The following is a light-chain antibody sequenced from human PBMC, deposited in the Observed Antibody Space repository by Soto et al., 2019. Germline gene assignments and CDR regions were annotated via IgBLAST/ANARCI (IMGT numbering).Light chain of an antibody. CDR1: QSVSSY. CDR3: QHRSSWPIT. Sequence: IVLTQSQGTLSLSPGERATLSCRASQSVSSYLAWHQQKPGQAPRLLIYDASNRATGIPARFSGSGSGTDFTLTISSLEPEDFAVYYCQHRSSWPITFGQGTRLEL. CDR2: DAS. J-gene: IGKJ5*01. V-gene: IGKV3-11*01.